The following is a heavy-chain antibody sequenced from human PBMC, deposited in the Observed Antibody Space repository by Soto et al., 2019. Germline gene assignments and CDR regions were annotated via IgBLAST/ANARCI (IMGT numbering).Heavy chain of an antibody. CDR1: GFTFSSYA. CDR3: ARSRDTAMAN. CDR2: ISYDGSNK. J-gene: IGHJ4*02. V-gene: IGHV3-30-3*01. Sequence: QVQLVESGGGVVQPGRSLRLSCAASGFTFSSYAMHWVRQAPGTGLEWVAVISYDGSNKYYADSVKGRFTISRDNSKNTLYLQMNSLRAEDTAVYYCARSRDTAMANWGQGTLVTVSS. D-gene: IGHD5-18*01.